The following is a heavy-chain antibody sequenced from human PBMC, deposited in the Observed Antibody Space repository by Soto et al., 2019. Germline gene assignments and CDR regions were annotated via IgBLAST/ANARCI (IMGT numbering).Heavy chain of an antibody. CDR1: GFTFSSYA. Sequence: EVQLLESGGGLVQPGGSLRLSCAASGFTFSSYAMSWVRQAPGKGLEWVSAISGSGGSTYYADSVKGRFTISRDNSKNTLYLQMNSLGAGDKAVYYCAKDPYYDFWSGYYTGHWFAPWGQETLVTVSS. CDR3: AKDPYYDFWSGYYTGHWFAP. J-gene: IGHJ5*02. V-gene: IGHV3-23*01. CDR2: ISGSGGST. D-gene: IGHD3-3*01.